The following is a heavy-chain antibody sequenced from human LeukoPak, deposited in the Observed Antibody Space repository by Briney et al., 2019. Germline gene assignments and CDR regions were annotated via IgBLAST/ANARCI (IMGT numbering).Heavy chain of an antibody. D-gene: IGHD3-10*01. J-gene: IGHJ3*02. V-gene: IGHV4-38-2*01. Sequence: SETLSLTCAVSGYSISSGYYWGWIRQPPGKGLEWIGSIYHSGSTYYNPSLKSRVTISVDTSKNQFSLKLSSVTAADTAVYYCARGGGWFGEFPDAFDIWGQGTMVTVSS. CDR3: ARGGGWFGEFPDAFDI. CDR1: GYSISSGYY. CDR2: IYHSGST.